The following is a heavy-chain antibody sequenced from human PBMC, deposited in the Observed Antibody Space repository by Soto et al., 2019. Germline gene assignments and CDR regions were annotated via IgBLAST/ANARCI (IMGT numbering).Heavy chain of an antibody. D-gene: IGHD2-8*01. CDR3: AKLRDFVVLPAGILDY. Sequence: EVQFLESGGGLVQPRGSLRLTCAASGFSFSSYGISWIRLSPGKGLEWVSVISGGGDTTYYTPSVQGRFTISRDDFRNTLYLQMNGLRTEDTAIYYCAKLRDFVVLPAGILDYWGPGTLVTVSS. CDR2: ISGGGDTT. J-gene: IGHJ4*02. CDR1: GFSFSSYG. V-gene: IGHV3-23*01.